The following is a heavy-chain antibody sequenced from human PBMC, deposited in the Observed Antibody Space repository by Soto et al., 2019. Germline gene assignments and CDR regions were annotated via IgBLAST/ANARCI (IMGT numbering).Heavy chain of an antibody. D-gene: IGHD3-22*01. CDR2: IYYSGST. CDR3: ARAESGSRFQH. Sequence: PSETLSLTCTVSGGSISSGDYYWSWIRQPPGKGLEWIGYIYYSGSTYYNPSLKSRVTISVDTSKNQFSLKLSSVTAADTAVYYCARAESGSRFQHWGQGTLVTVSS. V-gene: IGHV4-30-4*01. J-gene: IGHJ1*01. CDR1: GGSISSGDYY.